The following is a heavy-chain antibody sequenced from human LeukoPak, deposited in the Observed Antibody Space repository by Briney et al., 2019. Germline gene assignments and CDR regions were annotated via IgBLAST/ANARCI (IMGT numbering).Heavy chain of an antibody. CDR3: AKGIAAADRAFDY. J-gene: IGHJ4*02. V-gene: IGHV3-23*01. CDR2: ISGSGGST. D-gene: IGHD6-13*01. Sequence: GGSLRLSCAASGLSFSFYAMSWVRQAPGKGLEWVSTISGSGGSTYYADSVKGRFTISRDNSKNTLYLQMNSLRAEDTAVYYCAKGIAAADRAFDYWGQGTLVTVSS. CDR1: GLSFSFYA.